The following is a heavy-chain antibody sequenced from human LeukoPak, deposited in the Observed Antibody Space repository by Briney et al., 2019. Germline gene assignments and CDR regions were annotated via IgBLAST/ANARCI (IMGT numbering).Heavy chain of an antibody. CDR1: GASVTSHF. CDR2: ISNRGST. V-gene: IGHV4-59*02. Sequence: SETLSLTCGVYGASVTSHFWSWIRQTPGMGLEWIGYISNRGSTGYKPSLRSRVTISVHSPKNEVSLNVRSVTAADTAVYYCAKGVSGTYYAFDVWGQGRTV. CDR3: AKGVSGTYYAFDV. D-gene: IGHD1-26*01. J-gene: IGHJ3*01.